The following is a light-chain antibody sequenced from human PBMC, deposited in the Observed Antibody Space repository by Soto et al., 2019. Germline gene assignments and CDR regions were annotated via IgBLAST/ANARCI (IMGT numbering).Light chain of an antibody. CDR2: GAS. J-gene: IGKJ2*01. V-gene: IGKV3-15*01. CDR3: QQYNNWPYT. CDR1: QSVSSN. Sequence: EIVMTQSPATLSVSPGERATLSCRASQSVSSNLAWYQQKPGQAPRLLIYGASTRATGIPARFSGSGSGTEFTLSSLQSEDFAVYYCQQYNNWPYTFGQGTTLEIK.